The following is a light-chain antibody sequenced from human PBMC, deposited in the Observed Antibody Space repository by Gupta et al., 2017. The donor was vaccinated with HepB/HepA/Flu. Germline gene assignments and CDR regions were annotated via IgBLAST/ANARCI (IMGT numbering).Light chain of an antibody. J-gene: IGKJ2*01. V-gene: IGKV2-28*01. CDR3: MQALLPPAYT. Sequence: GMTQSPLFLAATPGEPASISCRCSQSLLHSNRDYYLDWYLQQPGQSPQLLIFLGSNWGSRVPDRFSSSGSGTDFTLKNSRVEDEDVGVFYCMQALLPPAYTFGQGTKLEIK. CDR1: QSLLHSNRDYY. CDR2: LGS.